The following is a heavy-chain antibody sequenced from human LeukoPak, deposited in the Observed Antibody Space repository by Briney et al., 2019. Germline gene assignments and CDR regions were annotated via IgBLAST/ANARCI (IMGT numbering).Heavy chain of an antibody. CDR3: ARAEEGGGLRNVYYFDY. Sequence: GASVKVSCKASGYTFTGYYMHWVGQAPGQGLEWMGWTNPNSGGTNYAQKFQGRVTMTRDTSISTAYMELSRLRSDDTAVYYCARAEEGGGLRNVYYFDYWGQGTLVTVSS. CDR2: TNPNSGGT. V-gene: IGHV1-2*02. J-gene: IGHJ4*02. CDR1: GYTFTGYY. D-gene: IGHD3-16*01.